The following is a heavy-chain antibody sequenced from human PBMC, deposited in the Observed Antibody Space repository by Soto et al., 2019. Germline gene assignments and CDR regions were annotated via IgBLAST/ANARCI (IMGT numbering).Heavy chain of an antibody. Sequence: QLQLQESGSGLVKPSQTLSLTCAVSGGSISSGGYSWSWIRQPPGKGLEWIGYIYHSGSTYYNPSLKSRVTISVDRSKNQFSLKPSSVTAADTAVYYCARVVYYDSSGYYSRGAFDIWGQGTMVTVSS. J-gene: IGHJ3*02. V-gene: IGHV4-30-2*01. CDR1: GGSISSGGYS. CDR2: IYHSGST. CDR3: ARVVYYDSSGYYSRGAFDI. D-gene: IGHD3-22*01.